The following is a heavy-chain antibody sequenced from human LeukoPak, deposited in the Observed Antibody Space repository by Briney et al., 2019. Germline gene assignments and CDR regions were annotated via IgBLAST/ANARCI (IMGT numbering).Heavy chain of an antibody. V-gene: IGHV4-4*07. CDR2: IYSSGNT. J-gene: IGHJ5*02. CDR1: GASISDYY. Sequence: PSETLSLTCSVSGASISDYYWGWVRQPAGKGLEWIGRIYSSGNTNYNPSLKSRVTMSVDTSKNQFSLKLSSVTAADTAVYYCARGSPYGRNWFDPWGQGTLVTVSS. CDR3: ARGSPYGRNWFDP. D-gene: IGHD3-10*01.